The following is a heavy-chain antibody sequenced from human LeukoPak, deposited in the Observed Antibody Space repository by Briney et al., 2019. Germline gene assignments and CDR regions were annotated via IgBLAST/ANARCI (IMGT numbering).Heavy chain of an antibody. D-gene: IGHD3-22*01. V-gene: IGHV1-2*02. CDR3: ARDRAYDSSGYRDY. CDR2: INPNSGGT. CDR1: GYTFTGYY. Sequence: ASVKVSCKASGYTFTGYYMHWVRQAPGQGLEWMGWINPNSGGTNYAQKFQGRVTMTRDTSISTAYMELSRLRSDDTAVYYCARDRAYDSSGYRDYWGQGTLVTVSS. J-gene: IGHJ4*02.